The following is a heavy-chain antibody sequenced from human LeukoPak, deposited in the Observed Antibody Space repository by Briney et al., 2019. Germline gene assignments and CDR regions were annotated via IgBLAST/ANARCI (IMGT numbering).Heavy chain of an antibody. CDR1: GYTFTGYY. D-gene: IGHD6-13*01. V-gene: IGHV1-2*02. J-gene: IGHJ4*02. CDR3: ARDHSSSWPDYYFDY. Sequence: ASVKVSCKASGYTFTGYYMHWVRQAPGQGLEWMGWINPNSGGTNYAQKFQGRVTMTRDTSISTAYMGLSRLRSDDTAVYYCARDHSSSWPDYYFDYWGQGTLVTVSS. CDR2: INPNSGGT.